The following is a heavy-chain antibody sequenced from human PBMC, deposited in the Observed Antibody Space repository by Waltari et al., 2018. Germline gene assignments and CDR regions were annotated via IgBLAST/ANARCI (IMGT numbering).Heavy chain of an antibody. CDR3: AKAYLEYYDFWSGYLGY. CDR1: GFTFSSYA. CDR2: ISGSGGST. D-gene: IGHD3-3*01. Sequence: EVQLLESGGGLVQPGGSLRLSCAASGFTFSSYAMSWVRQAPGQGLEWVSAISGSGGSTYYADSVKGRFTISRDNSKNTLYLQMNSLRAEDTAVYYCAKAYLEYYDFWSGYLGYWGQGTLVTVSS. J-gene: IGHJ4*02. V-gene: IGHV3-23*01.